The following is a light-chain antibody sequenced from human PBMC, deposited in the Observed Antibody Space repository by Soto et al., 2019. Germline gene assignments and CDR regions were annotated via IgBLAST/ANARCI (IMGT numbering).Light chain of an antibody. J-gene: IGKJ1*01. CDR2: DAS. CDR1: QTISPW. Sequence: DIQMTQSPSTLSASVGDTVTIACRASQTISPWLAWYQQKPGKAPKLLISDASNLESGVPSRFSGSESGTEFTLTISSLQPDDFATYYCQQYNSYSTTFGQGTKVDIK. V-gene: IGKV1-5*01. CDR3: QQYNSYSTT.